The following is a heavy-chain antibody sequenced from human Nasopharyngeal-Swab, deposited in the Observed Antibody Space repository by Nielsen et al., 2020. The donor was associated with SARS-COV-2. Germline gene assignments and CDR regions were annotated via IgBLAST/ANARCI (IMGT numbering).Heavy chain of an antibody. J-gene: IGHJ4*02. V-gene: IGHV4-34*01. Sequence: GSLRLSCAVYGGSFSGYYWSWIRQPPGKGLEWIGEINHSGSTNYNPSLKSRVTISVDTSKNQFSLKLSSVTAADTAVYYCARLPHRDTAMVKAVVLDYWGQGTLVTVS. D-gene: IGHD5-18*01. CDR3: ARLPHRDTAMVKAVVLDY. CDR1: GGSFSGYY. CDR2: INHSGST.